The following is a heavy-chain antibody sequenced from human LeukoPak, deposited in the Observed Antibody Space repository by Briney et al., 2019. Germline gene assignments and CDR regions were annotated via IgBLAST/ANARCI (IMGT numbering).Heavy chain of an antibody. J-gene: IGHJ4*02. Sequence: SETLSLTCTVSGGSISSYYWSWLRQPPGKGLEWIGYIYYSGSTNYNPSLKSRVTISVDTSKNQFSLKLSSVTAADTAVYYCARIREGTDYWGQGTLVTVSS. CDR2: IYYSGST. D-gene: IGHD1-1*01. CDR3: ARIREGTDY. V-gene: IGHV4-59*08. CDR1: GGSISSYY.